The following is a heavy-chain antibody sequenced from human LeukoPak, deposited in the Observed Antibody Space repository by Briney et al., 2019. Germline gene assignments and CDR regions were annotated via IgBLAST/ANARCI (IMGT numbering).Heavy chain of an antibody. CDR1: GLTFTNHG. V-gene: IGHV3-30*02. CDR2: VRNDGFDT. D-gene: IGHD5-24*01. J-gene: IGHJ4*02. CDR3: ARDPQVESCFDY. Sequence: GGSLRLSCVTSGLTFTNHGFHWLRQAADKGLEWVAFVRNDGFDTYHSNSVKGRFSISRDDSKNTVYLQMNSLRAEDTALYYCARDPQVESCFDYWGQGTLVTVSS.